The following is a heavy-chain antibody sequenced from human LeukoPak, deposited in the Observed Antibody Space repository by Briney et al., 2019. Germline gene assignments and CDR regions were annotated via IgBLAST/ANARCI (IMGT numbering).Heavy chain of an antibody. CDR3: ARGNYVDWFDP. CDR2: IYHTGST. J-gene: IGHJ5*02. CDR1: GGSFSNHY. Sequence: SETLSLTCTVSGGSFSNHYWSWIRQPPGKGLEWIGYIYHTGSTNYNPSLKSRVTISVDTSKNQFSLKLGSVTAADTAVYYCARGNYVDWFDPWGQGTRVTVSS. D-gene: IGHD1-7*01. V-gene: IGHV4-59*11.